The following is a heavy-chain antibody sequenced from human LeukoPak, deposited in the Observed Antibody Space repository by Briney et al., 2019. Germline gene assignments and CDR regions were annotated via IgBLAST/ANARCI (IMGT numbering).Heavy chain of an antibody. CDR2: INPNSGGT. CDR1: RYTFTRYS. V-gene: IGHV1-2*02. J-gene: IGHJ4*02. CDR3: GGSKGDSYGHDY. D-gene: IGHD5-18*01. Sequence: ASVKVSSTASRYTFTRYSMLWVRQAPGHGLEWMGWINPNSGGTNYAQKFQGRVTMTRATSISTANMDLRRLRPDDTAGQYRGGSKGDSYGHDYWGQGTLVTVSS.